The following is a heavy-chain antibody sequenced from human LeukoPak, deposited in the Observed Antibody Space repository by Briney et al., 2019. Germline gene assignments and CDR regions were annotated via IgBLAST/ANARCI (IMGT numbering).Heavy chain of an antibody. D-gene: IGHD4-17*01. J-gene: IGHJ5*02. CDR2: IIPILGIA. Sequence: ASVKVSCKASGYTFTGYYMHWVRQAPGQGLEWMGRIIPILGIANYAQKFQSRVTITADKSTSTAYMELSSLRSDDTAVYYCARGPPTVTEGFDPWGQGTLVTVSS. V-gene: IGHV1-69*04. CDR1: GYTFTGYY. CDR3: ARGPPTVTEGFDP.